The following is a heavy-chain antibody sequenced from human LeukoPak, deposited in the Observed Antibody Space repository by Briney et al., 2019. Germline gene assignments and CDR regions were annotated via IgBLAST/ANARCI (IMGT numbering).Heavy chain of an antibody. Sequence: ASVKVSCKASGYTFTSYYMHWVRQAPGQGLEWMGIINPSGGSTSYAQKFQGRVTMTRDTSTSTAYMELSSLRSEDTAVYYCARDRGGTPDFDYWGQGTLVTVSS. CDR2: INPSGGST. V-gene: IGHV1-46*01. D-gene: IGHD1-1*01. CDR1: GYTFTSYY. CDR3: ARDRGGTPDFDY. J-gene: IGHJ4*02.